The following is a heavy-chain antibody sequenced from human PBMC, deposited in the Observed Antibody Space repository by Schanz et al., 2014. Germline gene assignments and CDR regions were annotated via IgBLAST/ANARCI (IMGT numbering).Heavy chain of an antibody. J-gene: IGHJ4*02. CDR1: GLIFSSYA. CDR2: ISGSGGST. Sequence: EVQLVESGGGLVQPGGSLKLSCAASGLIFSSYAMSWVRQAPGKGLEWVSAISGSGGSTYYADSVKGRFTISRDNAKNSLYLQMNSLRAEDTAVYYCARSRSGFYFDYWGQGTLVTVSS. V-gene: IGHV3-23*04. D-gene: IGHD1-26*01. CDR3: ARSRSGFYFDY.